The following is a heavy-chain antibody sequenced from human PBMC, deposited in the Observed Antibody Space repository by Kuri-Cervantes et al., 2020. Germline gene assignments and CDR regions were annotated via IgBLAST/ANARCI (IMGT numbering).Heavy chain of an antibody. CDR2: IYYSGST. V-gene: IGHV4-59*01. Sequence: SETLSLTCTVTGGSISSYYWSWIRQPPGKGLEWIGYIYYSGSTNYNPSLKSRVTISVDTSKNQFSLKLSSVTAADTAVYYCARTGTGGSIEYYFDYWGQGTLVTVSS. D-gene: IGHD7-27*01. J-gene: IGHJ4*02. CDR1: GGSISSYY. CDR3: ARTGTGGSIEYYFDY.